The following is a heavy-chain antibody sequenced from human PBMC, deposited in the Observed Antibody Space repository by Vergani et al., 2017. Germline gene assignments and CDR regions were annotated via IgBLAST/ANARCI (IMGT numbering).Heavy chain of an antibody. V-gene: IGHV3-11*01. J-gene: IGHJ3*02. CDR1: GFTFSDYY. D-gene: IGHD3-22*01. Sequence: QVQLVESGGGLVKPGGSLRLSCAASGFTFSDYYMSWIRQAPGKGLEWVSYISSSGSTIYYADSVKGRFTIARDNSKNTLYLQMNSLRAEDTAVYYCAKEGYYYDSSGYYGAFDIWGQGTMVTVSS. CDR3: AKEGYYYDSSGYYGAFDI. CDR2: ISSSGSTI.